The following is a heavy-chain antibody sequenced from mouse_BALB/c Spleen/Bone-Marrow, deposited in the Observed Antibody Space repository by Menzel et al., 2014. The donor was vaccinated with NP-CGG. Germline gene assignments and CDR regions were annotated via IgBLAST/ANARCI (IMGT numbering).Heavy chain of an antibody. Sequence: EVHLVESGGDLVKPGGSLKLSCVASGSTFSSYGMSWVRQTPDKRLEWVATISSGGSSTYYPASVKGRFTISRDNAKSTLYLQMSSLNSEGTAMYYCTRRPLQANSYFDCWGQGTTLTVSS. J-gene: IGHJ2*01. CDR2: ISSGGSST. CDR3: TRRPLQANSYFDC. D-gene: IGHD3-2*02. V-gene: IGHV5-6*01. CDR1: GSTFSSYG.